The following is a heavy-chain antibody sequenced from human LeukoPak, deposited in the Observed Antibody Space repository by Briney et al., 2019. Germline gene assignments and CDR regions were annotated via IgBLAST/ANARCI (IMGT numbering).Heavy chain of an antibody. CDR1: GFTYSNAW. J-gene: IGHJ4*02. D-gene: IGHD5-18*01. CDR2: IKSKTDGGTT. V-gene: IGHV3-15*01. CDR3: AKDAYSSTAMGRNLDY. Sequence: GGSLRLSCQASGFTYSNAWMSWVRQAPGKGLECVGRIKSKTDGGTTDYVAPVKGRFTISRDDSKNTLYLQMNSLKTEDTAVYYCAKDAYSSTAMGRNLDYWGQGTLVTVSS.